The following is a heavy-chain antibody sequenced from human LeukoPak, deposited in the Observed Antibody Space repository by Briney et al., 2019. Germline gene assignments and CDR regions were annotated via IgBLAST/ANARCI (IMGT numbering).Heavy chain of an antibody. CDR3: ARDWNRYAY. J-gene: IGHJ4*02. CDR2: TYYRGTT. V-gene: IGHV4-39*07. D-gene: IGHD1-1*01. Sequence: PSETLSLTCTVSSGSISSNNHFWGWIRQPQGKGLEWIGSTYYRGTTYYNPSLKSRVTISVDTSKNQFSLQLSSVTAADTAVYYCARDWNRYAYWGQGTLVTVSS. CDR1: SGSISSNNHF.